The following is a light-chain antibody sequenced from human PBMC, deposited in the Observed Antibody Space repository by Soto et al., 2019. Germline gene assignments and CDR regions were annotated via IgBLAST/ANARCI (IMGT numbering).Light chain of an antibody. CDR2: GAS. J-gene: IGKJ2*01. CDR1: QSVSSNY. Sequence: EIVLTQSPGTLSLSPGERATLSCRASQSVSSNYLVWYQQKPGHAPRLLIYGASSRATGIPARFSGSGSGTDFTLTISRLEPKDFAVYSCQQYGSSGYTFGQGTKLEIK. V-gene: IGKV3-20*01. CDR3: QQYGSSGYT.